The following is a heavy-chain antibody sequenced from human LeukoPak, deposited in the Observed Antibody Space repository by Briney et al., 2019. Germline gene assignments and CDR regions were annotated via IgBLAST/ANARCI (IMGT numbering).Heavy chain of an antibody. Sequence: SQTLHCPASRFPFQSYGMHGPPHAPGKAPEGDTVIWYDESNKYYADPVKGRFTISRDNSKNTLYLQMNSLRAEDTAVYYCAREGFVDIVATIREGPDYWGHGTLVTVSS. CDR3: AREGFVDIVATIREGPDY. CDR2: IWYDESNK. V-gene: IGHV3-33*08. J-gene: IGHJ4*01. D-gene: IGHD5-12*01. CDR1: RFPFQSYG.